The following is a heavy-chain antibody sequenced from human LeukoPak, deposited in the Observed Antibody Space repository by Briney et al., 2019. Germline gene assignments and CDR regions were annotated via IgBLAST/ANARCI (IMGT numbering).Heavy chain of an antibody. CDR1: GDSISTYY. CDR3: ARSFSTSWYGDFDY. CDR2: IYYTGST. J-gene: IGHJ4*02. Sequence: PSETLSLTCTVSGDSISTYYWSWIRQPPGKGLEWIGYIYYTGSTNYNPSLKSRVTISVDTSKNQFSLKLNSVTAADTAVYYCARSFSTSWYGDFDYWGQGTLVTVSS. D-gene: IGHD6-13*01. V-gene: IGHV4-59*01.